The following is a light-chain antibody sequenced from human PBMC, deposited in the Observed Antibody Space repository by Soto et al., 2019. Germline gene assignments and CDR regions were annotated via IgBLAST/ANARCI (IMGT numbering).Light chain of an antibody. V-gene: IGLV2-11*01. CDR3: CLYTASYSV. CDR1: SSDVGGFDF. J-gene: IGLJ3*02. CDR2: DVS. Sequence: QSALTQPRSVSGSPGQSVAISCTATSSDVGGFDFVSWYQQHPGKAPKLVIYDVSKRPSGVPDRFSGSRSGDTASLTISGLQAEDEADYYCCLYTASYSVFGGGTNLTVL.